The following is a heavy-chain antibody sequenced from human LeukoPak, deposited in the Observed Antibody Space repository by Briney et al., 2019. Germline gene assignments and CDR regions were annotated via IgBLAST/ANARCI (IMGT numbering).Heavy chain of an antibody. CDR1: GFTFNNYA. CDR3: AKAYSSSWHYFDY. Sequence: GGSLRLSCAASGFTFNNYAMNWVRQAPGKGLEWVSAISGSGDRTYYAHSVKGRFTISRGKSKNTLYLQMDSLRAEDTAVYYCAKAYSSSWHYFDYWGRGTLVTVSS. D-gene: IGHD6-13*01. J-gene: IGHJ4*02. V-gene: IGHV3-23*01. CDR2: ISGSGDRT.